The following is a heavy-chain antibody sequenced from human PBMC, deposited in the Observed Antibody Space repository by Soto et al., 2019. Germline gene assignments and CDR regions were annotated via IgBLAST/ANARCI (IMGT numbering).Heavy chain of an antibody. CDR2: INWNSGSI. V-gene: IGHV3-9*01. Sequence: GESLRLSCAASGFTFDYYAMHGVGQAPGKGLEWVSGINWNSGSIGYADSVKGRFTISRDNAKNSLYLQMNSLRTEDTALYYCAKGYNYDRSGNPDYWGQGTLVTVSS. CDR3: AKGYNYDRSGNPDY. J-gene: IGHJ4*02. CDR1: GFTFDYYA. D-gene: IGHD3-22*01.